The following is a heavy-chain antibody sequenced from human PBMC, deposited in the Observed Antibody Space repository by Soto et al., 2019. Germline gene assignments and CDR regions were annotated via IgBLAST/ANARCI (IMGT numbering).Heavy chain of an antibody. J-gene: IGHJ4*02. Sequence: GGPLRLSCAASGFTFSSYSMNWVRQAPGKGLEWVSYISSSSSTIYYADSVKGRFTISRDNAKNSLYLQMNSLRDEHTAVYYCARAASETFGVVEFDYWGQGTLVTVSS. V-gene: IGHV3-48*02. CDR2: ISSSSSTI. CDR3: ARAASETFGVVEFDY. CDR1: GFTFSSYS. D-gene: IGHD3-3*01.